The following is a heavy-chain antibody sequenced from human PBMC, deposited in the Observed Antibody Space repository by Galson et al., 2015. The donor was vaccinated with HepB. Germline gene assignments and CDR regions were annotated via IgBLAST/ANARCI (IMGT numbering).Heavy chain of an antibody. D-gene: IGHD3-22*01. V-gene: IGHV1-18*01. Sequence: SVKVSCKASGYTFTSYGISWVRQAPGQGLEWMGWISAYNGNTNYAQKLQGRVTMTTDTSTSTAYMELRSLRSDDTAVYYCARSTYYFDSSGYYAYWGQGTLVTVSS. CDR1: GYTFTSYG. J-gene: IGHJ4*02. CDR3: ARSTYYFDSSGYYAY. CDR2: ISAYNGNT.